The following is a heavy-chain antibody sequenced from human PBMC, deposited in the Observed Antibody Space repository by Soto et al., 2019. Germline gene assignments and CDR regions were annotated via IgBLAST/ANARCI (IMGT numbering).Heavy chain of an antibody. CDR2: ISYDGSNK. CDR3: AREYGDPYYYYYYYGMDV. CDR1: GFTFSSYA. D-gene: IGHD7-27*01. V-gene: IGHV3-30-3*01. J-gene: IGHJ6*02. Sequence: QVQLVESGGGVVQPGRSLRLFCAASGFTFSSYAMHWVRQAPGKGLEWVAVISYDGSNKYYADSVKGRFTISRDNYKNTLYLQTNSLRAEDTAVYYCAREYGDPYYYYYYYGMDVWGQGTTVTVSS.